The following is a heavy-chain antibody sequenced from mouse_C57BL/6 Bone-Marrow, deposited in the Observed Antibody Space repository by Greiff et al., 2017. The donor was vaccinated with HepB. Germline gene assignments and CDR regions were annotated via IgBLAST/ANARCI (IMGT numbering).Heavy chain of an antibody. CDR1: GFTFTDYY. CDR3: ARSGSYPMDY. CDR2: IRNKANGYTT. V-gene: IGHV7-3*01. J-gene: IGHJ4*01. Sequence: DVKLVESGGGLVQPGGSLSLSCAASGFTFTDYYMSWVRQPPGKALEWLGFIRNKANGYTTEYSASVKGRFTISRDNSQSILYLQMNALRAEDSATYYCARSGSYPMDYWGQGTSVTVSS.